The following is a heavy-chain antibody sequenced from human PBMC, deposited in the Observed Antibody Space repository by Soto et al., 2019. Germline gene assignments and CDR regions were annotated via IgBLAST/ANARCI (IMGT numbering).Heavy chain of an antibody. CDR1: GGTFRSYA. D-gene: IGHD2-15*01. Sequence: GASVKVSCKASGGTFRSYAISWVRQAPGQGLGWMGGIIPIFGTANYAQKFQGRVTITADESTSTAYMELSSLRSEDTAVYYCARASCSGGSCYRDAFDIWRQGTMVTVSS. V-gene: IGHV1-69*13. CDR2: IIPIFGTA. J-gene: IGHJ3*02. CDR3: ARASCSGGSCYRDAFDI.